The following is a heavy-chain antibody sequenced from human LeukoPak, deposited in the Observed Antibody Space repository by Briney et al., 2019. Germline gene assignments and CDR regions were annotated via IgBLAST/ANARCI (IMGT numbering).Heavy chain of an antibody. CDR3: ARDITGTTGLGVDAFDI. J-gene: IGHJ3*02. CDR2: ISAYNGNT. Sequence: ASVKFSCKASGYTFTSYGISWVRQAPGQGLEWMGWISAYNGNTNYAQKFQGWVTMARDTSISTAYMELSRLRSDDTAVYYCARDITGTTGLGVDAFDIWGQGTMVTVSS. D-gene: IGHD1-20*01. V-gene: IGHV1-18*01. CDR1: GYTFTSYG.